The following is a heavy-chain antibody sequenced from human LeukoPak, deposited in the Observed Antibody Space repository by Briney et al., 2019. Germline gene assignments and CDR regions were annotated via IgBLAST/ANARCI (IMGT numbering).Heavy chain of an antibody. CDR3: ARVRGELLSSAFDI. Sequence: GGSLRLSCAASGFTFSSYSMNWVRQAPGKGLEWVSYISSSSSTIYYADSVKGRFTISRDNAKNSLYLQMNSLRAEDTAVYYCARVRGELLSSAFDIWGQGTMVTVSS. CDR2: ISSSSSTI. CDR1: GFTFSSYS. V-gene: IGHV3-48*01. J-gene: IGHJ3*02. D-gene: IGHD1-26*01.